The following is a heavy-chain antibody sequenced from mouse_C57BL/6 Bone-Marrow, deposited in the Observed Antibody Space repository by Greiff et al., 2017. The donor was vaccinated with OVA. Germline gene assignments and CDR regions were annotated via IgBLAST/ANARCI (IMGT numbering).Heavy chain of an antibody. CDR1: GYTFTSYW. CDR2: IYPGSGST. D-gene: IGHD1-1*01. Sequence: QVQLQQPGAELVKPGASVKMSCKASGYTFTSYWITWVKQRPGQGLEWIGDIYPGSGSTNSNEKFKSKATLTVDTSSSTAYMQLSSLTSEDSAVYYGARFGYGSSYEGFAYWGQGTLVTVSA. V-gene: IGHV1-55*01. CDR3: ARFGYGSSYEGFAY. J-gene: IGHJ3*01.